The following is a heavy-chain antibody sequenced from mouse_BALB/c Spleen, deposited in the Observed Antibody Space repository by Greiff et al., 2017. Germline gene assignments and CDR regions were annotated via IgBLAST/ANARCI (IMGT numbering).Heavy chain of an antibody. Sequence: VQLKESGPELVKPGASVKMSCKASGYTFTSYVMHWVKQKPGQGLEWIGYINPYNDGTKYNEKFKGKATLTSDKSSSTAYMELSSLTSEDSAVYYCATYDDDEGFAYWGQGTLVTVSA. V-gene: IGHV1-14*01. CDR2: INPYNDGT. CDR3: ATYDDDEGFAY. D-gene: IGHD2-4*01. J-gene: IGHJ3*01. CDR1: GYTFTSYV.